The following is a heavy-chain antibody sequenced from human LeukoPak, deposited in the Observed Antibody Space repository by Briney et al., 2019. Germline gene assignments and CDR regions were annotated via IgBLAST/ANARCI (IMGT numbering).Heavy chain of an antibody. V-gene: IGHV3-73*01. CDR3: TRHVDYGDYAEKFEFDY. D-gene: IGHD4-17*01. CDR1: GFTFSGSA. J-gene: IGHJ4*02. CDR2: IRSKANSYAT. Sequence: GGSLRLSCAASGFTFSGSAMHWVRQASGKGLEWVGRIRSKANSYATAYAASVKGRFTISRGDSKNTAYLQMNSLKTEDTAVYYCTRHVDYGDYAEKFEFDYWGQGTLVTVSS.